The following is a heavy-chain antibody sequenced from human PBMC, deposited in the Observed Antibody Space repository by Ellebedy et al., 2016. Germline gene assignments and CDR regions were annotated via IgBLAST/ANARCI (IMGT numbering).Heavy chain of an antibody. CDR1: GFTFGNYA. Sequence: GESLKISXAASGFTFGNYAMNWVRQAPGKGLEWVSHIGSASSLTSYADSVKGRFTSSRDNAQNSLYLQMNSLRVEDTAVYYCARYPHYGSGSFDYWGQGTLVTVSS. CDR2: IGSASSLT. D-gene: IGHD3-10*01. V-gene: IGHV3-48*04. CDR3: ARYPHYGSGSFDY. J-gene: IGHJ4*02.